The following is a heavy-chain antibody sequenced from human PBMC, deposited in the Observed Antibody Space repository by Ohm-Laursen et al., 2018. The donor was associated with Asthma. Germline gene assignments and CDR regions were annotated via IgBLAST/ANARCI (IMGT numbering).Heavy chain of an antibody. V-gene: IGHV4-61*08. CDR1: GGSISSGGYY. D-gene: IGHD1-26*01. Sequence: TLSLTCTVSGGSISSGGYYWSWIRQPPGKGLEWIGYIYYSGSTNYNPSLKSRVTISVDTSKNQFSLKLSSVTAADTAVYYCARGGSGAGADGMDVWGQGTTVTVSS. J-gene: IGHJ6*02. CDR3: ARGGSGAGADGMDV. CDR2: IYYSGST.